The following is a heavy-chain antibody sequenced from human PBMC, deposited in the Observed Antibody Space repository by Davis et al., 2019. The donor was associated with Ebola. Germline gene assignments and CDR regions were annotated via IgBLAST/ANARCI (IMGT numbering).Heavy chain of an antibody. Sequence: ASVKVSCKASGYTFASYYMHWVRQTPGQGLEWMGIINPSRGITISAQKFQGRVTMTRDTSTSTVYMELSSLRSEDTAVYYCARDKTRIVVVTAYYYYYGMDVWGQGTTVTVSS. CDR2: INPSRGIT. J-gene: IGHJ6*02. V-gene: IGHV1-46*01. D-gene: IGHD3-22*01. CDR1: GYTFASYY. CDR3: ARDKTRIVVVTAYYYYYGMDV.